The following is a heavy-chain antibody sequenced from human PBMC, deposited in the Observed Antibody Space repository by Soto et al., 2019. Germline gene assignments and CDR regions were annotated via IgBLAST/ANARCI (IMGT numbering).Heavy chain of an antibody. CDR2: IIPMFGTA. D-gene: IGHD2-2*01. CDR3: ARTQGAEFQLLYAFDI. J-gene: IGHJ3*02. Sequence: QVQLVQSGAGVRKPGSSVKVSCKASGGTFSTYAISWVRQAPGQGLEWMGGIIPMFGTAKYAQRFQGRFTITADGSTSTASMELTSLRSEDTALYFCARTQGAEFQLLYAFDIWGQGTMVTVSS. CDR1: GGTFSTYA. V-gene: IGHV1-69*01.